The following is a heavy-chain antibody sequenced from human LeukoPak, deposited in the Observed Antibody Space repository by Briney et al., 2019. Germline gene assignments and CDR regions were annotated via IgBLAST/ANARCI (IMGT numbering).Heavy chain of an antibody. D-gene: IGHD3-3*01. CDR1: GFTFSSYA. CDR2: INGSGGST. V-gene: IGHV3-23*01. Sequence: PGGSLRLSCAASGFTFSSYAMSWVRQAPGKGLEWVSAINGSGGSTYYADSVKGRFTISRDNSKNTLYLQMNSLRAEDTAVYYCAKDYDFWSGYYPNYFVYWGQGTLVTVSS. J-gene: IGHJ4*02. CDR3: AKDYDFWSGYYPNYFVY.